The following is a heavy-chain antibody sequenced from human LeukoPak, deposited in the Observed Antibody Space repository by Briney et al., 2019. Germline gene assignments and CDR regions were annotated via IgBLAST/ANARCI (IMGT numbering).Heavy chain of an antibody. D-gene: IGHD3-3*01. V-gene: IGHV4-59*01. CDR3: AREYKLGEKNDFWSGSYSYYYMDV. J-gene: IGHJ6*03. Sequence: SETLSLTCTVSGGSISSYYWSWIRQPPGKGLEWIVSLYFSGSTNYKPSLKSRVNISVDTSKNQFSLMLNSVTAADTAVFYCAREYKLGEKNDFWSGSYSYYYMDVWGKGTTVTVSS. CDR2: LYFSGST. CDR1: GGSISSYY.